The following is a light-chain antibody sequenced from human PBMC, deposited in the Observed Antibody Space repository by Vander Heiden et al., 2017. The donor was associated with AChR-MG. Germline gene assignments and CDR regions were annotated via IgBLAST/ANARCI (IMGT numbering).Light chain of an antibody. J-gene: IGKJ5*01. CDR3: QQYHNWPPIT. Sequence: ETVMSQLPATLSVSPGDRATLSCRASQSVSNDLAWYQQKPGQAPRLLIYAASTRAAGVPARFSGSGSGTQFTLSISSLQSEDVAVYFCQQYHNWPPITFGQGTRLEIK. CDR1: QSVSND. V-gene: IGKV3-15*01. CDR2: AAS.